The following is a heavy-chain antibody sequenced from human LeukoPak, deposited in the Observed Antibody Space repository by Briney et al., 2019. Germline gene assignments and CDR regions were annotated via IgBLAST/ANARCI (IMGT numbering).Heavy chain of an antibody. CDR3: AEDLNRIAVAGNFDY. CDR2: IWYDGSNK. CDR1: GFTFSSYG. Sequence: GRSLRLSCAASGFTFSSYGMHWVRQAPGKGLEWVAVIWYDGSNKYYADSVKGRFTISRDNSKNTLYLQMNSLRAEDTAVYYCAEDLNRIAVAGNFDYWGQGTLVTVSS. D-gene: IGHD6-19*01. V-gene: IGHV3-33*06. J-gene: IGHJ4*02.